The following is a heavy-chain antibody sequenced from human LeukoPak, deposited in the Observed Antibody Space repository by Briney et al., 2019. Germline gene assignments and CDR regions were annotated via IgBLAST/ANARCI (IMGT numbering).Heavy chain of an antibody. J-gene: IGHJ4*02. V-gene: IGHV3-9*01. CDR1: GFTFSTYA. CDR2: ISWNSGSI. CDR3: AKDMHYDSSGYYHTTFDY. Sequence: GGSLGLSCAASGFTFSTYAMGWVRQAPGKGLEWVSGISWNSGSIGYADSVKGRFTISRDNAKNSLYLQMNSLRAEDTALYYCAKDMHYDSSGYYHTTFDYWGQGTLVTVSS. D-gene: IGHD3-22*01.